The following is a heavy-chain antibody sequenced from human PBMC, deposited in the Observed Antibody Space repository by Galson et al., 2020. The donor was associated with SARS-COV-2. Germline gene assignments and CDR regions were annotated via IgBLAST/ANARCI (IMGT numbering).Heavy chain of an antibody. CDR2: INAGNGNT. Sequence: ASVKVSCKASGYTITSYAMNWVSQAPGQRLEWKGWINAGNGNTKYSQKFQGRVTITRDTSASTAYMELSSLRSEDTAVYYCSRDICGVVSAIPFYFQHWGQGTLVTVSS. V-gene: IGHV1-3*01. J-gene: IGHJ1*01. CDR1: GYTITSYA. D-gene: IGHD2-21*02. CDR3: SRDICGVVSAIPFYFQH.